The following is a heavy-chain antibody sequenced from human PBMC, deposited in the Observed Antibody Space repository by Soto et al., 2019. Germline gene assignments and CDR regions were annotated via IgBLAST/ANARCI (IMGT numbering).Heavy chain of an antibody. V-gene: IGHV4-39*01. Sequence: SETLSLTCTVSGGSISTSRYYWGWIRQPPGKGLEWIGSIFYSGTTYYNPSLKSRVTISVDTSKNQFSLKLTSVTAADTAVYYCARKVGSGCWYFDLWGRGTLVT. D-gene: IGHD3-10*01. J-gene: IGHJ2*01. CDR1: GGSISTSRYY. CDR3: ARKVGSGCWYFDL. CDR2: IFYSGTT.